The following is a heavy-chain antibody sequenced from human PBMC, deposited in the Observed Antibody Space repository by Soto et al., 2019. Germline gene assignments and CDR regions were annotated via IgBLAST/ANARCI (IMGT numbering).Heavy chain of an antibody. CDR1: GYTFTSYA. V-gene: IGHV1-18*01. CDR3: ARDGPTENY. CDR2: INAYNGNT. J-gene: IGHJ4*02. Sequence: QVQLVQSGAEVKKPGASVKVSCKASGYTFTSYAIGWVRQAPGQGLEWMGWINAYNGNTNYAQKPQGRVTMTPDTPTSPAYMALTSLRSVDTAGYYCARDGPTENYWGQGSLVTVSS.